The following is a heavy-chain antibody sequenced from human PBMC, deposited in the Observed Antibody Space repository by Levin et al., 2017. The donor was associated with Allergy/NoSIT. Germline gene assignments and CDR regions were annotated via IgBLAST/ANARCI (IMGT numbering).Heavy chain of an antibody. J-gene: IGHJ3*02. V-gene: IGHV5-51*01. CDR3: ARGASYCSGGSCYSGYDAFDI. CDR2: IYPGDSDT. Sequence: ASVKVSCKGSGYSFTSYWIGWVRQMPGKGLEWMGIIYPGDSDTRYSPSFQGQVTISADKSISTAYLQWSSLKASDTAMYYCARGASYCSGGSCYSGYDAFDIWGQGTMVTVSS. CDR1: GYSFTSYW. D-gene: IGHD2-15*01.